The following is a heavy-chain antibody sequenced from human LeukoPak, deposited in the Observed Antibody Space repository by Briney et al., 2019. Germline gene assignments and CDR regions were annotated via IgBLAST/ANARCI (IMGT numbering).Heavy chain of an antibody. CDR3: VRDGSDILTVYGMDV. J-gene: IGHJ6*02. D-gene: IGHD3-9*01. V-gene: IGHV3-7*01. CDR2: IKQDGNDK. CDR1: GFTFSSFW. Sequence: PGGSLRLSCAASGFTFSSFWMSCVRQPPGKGLEWVANIKQDGNDKNYIDSVKGRFTISRDNAKNSLYLQMNSLRAEDTAKYYCVRDGSDILTVYGMDVWGQGTTVTVSS.